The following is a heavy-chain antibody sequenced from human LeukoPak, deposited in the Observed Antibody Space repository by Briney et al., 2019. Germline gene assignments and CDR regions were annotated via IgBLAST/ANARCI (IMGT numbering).Heavy chain of an antibody. Sequence: GGSLRLSCAASGFTFSTYGMHWVRQAPGKGLEWVSFIRYDGSNKYYADSVNGRFTISRDNSKNTLYLQMNSLRAADTAVYYCAKCFEKWELPYYYGMDVWGQGTTVTVSS. CDR3: AKCFEKWELPYYYGMDV. CDR2: IRYDGSNK. V-gene: IGHV3-30*02. D-gene: IGHD1-26*01. CDR1: GFTFSTYG. J-gene: IGHJ6*02.